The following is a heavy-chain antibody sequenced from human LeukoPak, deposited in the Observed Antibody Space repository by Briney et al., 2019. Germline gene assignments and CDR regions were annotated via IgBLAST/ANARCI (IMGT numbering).Heavy chain of an antibody. Sequence: SGTLSLTCAVSGGSISSLNWWSWVRQPPGKGLEWIGEVYHSGSSNYNPSLKSRVTISVDTSKKHFSLKLSSVTAADTAVYYCARQGGALNSMYNWFDPWGQGTLVTVSS. CDR3: ARQGGALNSMYNWFDP. V-gene: IGHV4-4*02. D-gene: IGHD2-21*01. CDR1: GGSISSLNW. CDR2: VYHSGSS. J-gene: IGHJ5*02.